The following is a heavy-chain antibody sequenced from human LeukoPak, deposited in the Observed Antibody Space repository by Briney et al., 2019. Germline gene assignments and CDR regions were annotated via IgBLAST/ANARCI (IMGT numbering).Heavy chain of an antibody. CDR2: IYDSGST. D-gene: IGHD3-10*01. V-gene: IGHV4-61*01. CDR1: GYSISSAYY. J-gene: IGHJ1*01. Sequence: SETLSLTCTVSGYSISSAYYWSWIRQPPGKGLEWIGYIYDSGSTNYNPSLKSRVTISVDTSKNQFSLKLSSVTAADTAVYYCARGSGSGYFQEWGQGTLVTVSS. CDR3: ARGSGSGYFQE.